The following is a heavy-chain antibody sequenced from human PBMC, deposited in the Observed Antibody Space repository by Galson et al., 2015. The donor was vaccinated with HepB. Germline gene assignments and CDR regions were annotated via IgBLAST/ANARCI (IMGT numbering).Heavy chain of an antibody. V-gene: IGHV3-33*08. J-gene: IGHJ4*02. CDR2: IWYDGSNK. CDR1: GFTFSSYW. Sequence: SLRLSCAASGFTFSSYWMSWVRQAPGKGLEWVAVIWYDGSNKYYADSVKGRFTISRDNSKNTLYLQMNSLRAEDTAVYYCARGVTVTTIDYWGQGTLVTVSS. CDR3: ARGVTVTTIDY. D-gene: IGHD4-17*01.